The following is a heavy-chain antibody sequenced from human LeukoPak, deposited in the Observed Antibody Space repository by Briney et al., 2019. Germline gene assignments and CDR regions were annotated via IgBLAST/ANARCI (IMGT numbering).Heavy chain of an antibody. CDR3: ARALTGFWSGYYTGIDAFDI. D-gene: IGHD3-3*01. CDR1: GGSITTSSYY. CDR2: IYYTGGT. V-gene: IGHV4-39*07. J-gene: IGHJ3*02. Sequence: SETLSLTCSVSGGSITTSSYYWGWIRQPPEKGLEWIGSIYYTGGTYYSPSLKSRVTMSVDTSKNQFSLKLSSVTAADTAVYYCARALTGFWSGYYTGIDAFDIWGQGTMVTVSS.